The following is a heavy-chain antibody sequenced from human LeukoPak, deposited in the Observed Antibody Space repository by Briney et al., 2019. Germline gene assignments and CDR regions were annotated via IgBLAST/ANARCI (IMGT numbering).Heavy chain of an antibody. CDR2: IYYSGST. CDR3: ATSRDGYNFDAFDI. D-gene: IGHD5-24*01. V-gene: IGHV4-59*08. CDR1: GGSISSYY. J-gene: IGHJ3*02. Sequence: SETLSLTCTVSGGSISSYYWSWIRQPPGKGLEWIGYIYYSGSTNYNPSLKSRVTISVDTSKNQFSLKLSSVTAADTAVYYCATSRDGYNFDAFDIWGLGTMVTVSS.